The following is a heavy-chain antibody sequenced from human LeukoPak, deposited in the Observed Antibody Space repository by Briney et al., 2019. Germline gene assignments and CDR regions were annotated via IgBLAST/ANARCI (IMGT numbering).Heavy chain of an antibody. Sequence: PSETLSLTCTVSGDSISSHYWSWIRQPPGKGLEWIGYIYYSGSTNYNPSLKSRVTISVDTSKNQFSLKLSSVTAADTAVYYCARKTIAAAAPFDPWGQGTLVTVSS. CDR1: GDSISSHY. D-gene: IGHD6-13*01. CDR2: IYYSGST. J-gene: IGHJ5*02. V-gene: IGHV4-59*11. CDR3: ARKTIAAAAPFDP.